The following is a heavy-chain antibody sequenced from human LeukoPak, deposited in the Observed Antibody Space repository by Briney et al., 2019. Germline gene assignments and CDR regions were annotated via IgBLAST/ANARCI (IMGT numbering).Heavy chain of an antibody. D-gene: IGHD1-26*01. J-gene: IGHJ4*02. Sequence: SVRVSCKASGGTFSSYAISWVRQAPGQGLEWMGRIIPILGIANYAQKFQGRVTITADKSTSTAYMELSSLRSEDTAVYYCAQGSSGSPLDYWGQGTLVTVSS. CDR1: GGTFSSYA. V-gene: IGHV1-69*04. CDR3: AQGSSGSPLDY. CDR2: IIPILGIA.